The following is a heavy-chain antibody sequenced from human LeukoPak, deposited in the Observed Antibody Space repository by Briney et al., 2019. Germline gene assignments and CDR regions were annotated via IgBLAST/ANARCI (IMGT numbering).Heavy chain of an antibody. J-gene: IGHJ4*02. V-gene: IGHV3-30*18. CDR2: ISYDGSNK. Sequence: PGGSLRLSCAASGFIFSSYGMHWVRQAPGKGLEWVAVISYDGSNKYYADSVKGRFTISRDNSKNTLYLQMNSLRAEDTVVYYCAKEDVDDILIGYYLDYWGQGTLVTVSS. CDR1: GFIFSSYG. D-gene: IGHD3-9*01. CDR3: AKEDVDDILIGYYLDY.